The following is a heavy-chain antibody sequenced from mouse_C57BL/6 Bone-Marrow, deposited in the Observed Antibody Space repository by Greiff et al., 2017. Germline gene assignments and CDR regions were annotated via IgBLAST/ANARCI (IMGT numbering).Heavy chain of an antibody. D-gene: IGHD2-2*01. CDR1: GYTFTSYW. Sequence: QVQLQQPGAELVKPGASVKLSCKASGYTFTSYWMHWVKQRPGQGLEWLGMIHPNSGSTNYNEKFKSKATLTVDKSSSTAYMQFSSLTSEDSAVYYCARPRGYGRAWFAYWGQGTLVTVSA. CDR2: IHPNSGST. V-gene: IGHV1-64*01. J-gene: IGHJ3*01. CDR3: ARPRGYGRAWFAY.